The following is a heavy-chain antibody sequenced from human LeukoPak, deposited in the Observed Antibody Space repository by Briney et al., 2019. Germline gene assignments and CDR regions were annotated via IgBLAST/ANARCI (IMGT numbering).Heavy chain of an antibody. J-gene: IGHJ5*02. Sequence: ASVKVSCKASGYTFTSYYMHWVRQAPGQGLEWIGIINPSGGSTSYAQKFQGRVTMTRDTSTSTVYMELSSLRSEDTAVYYCAREILPAVFYNWFDPWGQGTLVTVSS. CDR2: INPSGGST. CDR1: GYTFTSYY. CDR3: AREILPAVFYNWFDP. D-gene: IGHD3-3*01. V-gene: IGHV1-46*01.